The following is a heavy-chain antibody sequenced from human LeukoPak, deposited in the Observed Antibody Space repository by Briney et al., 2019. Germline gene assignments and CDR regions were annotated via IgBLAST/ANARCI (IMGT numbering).Heavy chain of an antibody. CDR3: ARDTAAAGRFDY. V-gene: IGHV3-30*04. CDR2: ILYDGSNK. CDR1: GFTFSSYA. Sequence: GGSLRLSCAASGFTFSSYAMHWVRQAPGKGLEWVAVILYDGSNKYYADSVKGRFTISRDNSKNTLYLQMNSLRAEDTAVFYCARDTAAAGRFDYWGQGTLVTVSS. D-gene: IGHD6-13*01. J-gene: IGHJ4*02.